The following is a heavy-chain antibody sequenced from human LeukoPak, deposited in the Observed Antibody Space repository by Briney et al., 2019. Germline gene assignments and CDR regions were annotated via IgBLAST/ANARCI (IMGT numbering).Heavy chain of an antibody. Sequence: VASVKVSCKASGGTFSSCAISWVRQAPGQGLEWMGRIIPILGIANYAQKFQGRVTITADKSTSTAYMELSSLRSEDTAVYYCARDQAPYCGGDCYSGYYYGMDVWGQGTTVTVSS. CDR1: GGTFSSCA. J-gene: IGHJ6*02. V-gene: IGHV1-69*04. CDR3: ARDQAPYCGGDCYSGYYYGMDV. CDR2: IIPILGIA. D-gene: IGHD2-21*02.